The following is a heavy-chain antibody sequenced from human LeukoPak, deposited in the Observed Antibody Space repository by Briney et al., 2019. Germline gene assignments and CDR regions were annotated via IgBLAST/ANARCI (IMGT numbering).Heavy chain of an antibody. CDR3: ARDPHIAAAAGDAFDI. CDR2: ISGSGGST. V-gene: IGHV3-23*01. J-gene: IGHJ3*02. Sequence: PGGSLRLSCAASGFTFSSYAMSWVRQAPGKGLEWVSAISGSGGSTYYADSVKGRFTISRDNSKNTLYLQMNSLRAEDTAVYYCARDPHIAAAAGDAFDIWGQGTMVTVSS. D-gene: IGHD6-13*01. CDR1: GFTFSSYA.